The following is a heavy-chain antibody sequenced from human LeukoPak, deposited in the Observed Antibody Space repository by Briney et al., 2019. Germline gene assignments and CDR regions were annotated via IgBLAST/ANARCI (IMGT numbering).Heavy chain of an antibody. V-gene: IGHV3-33*01. CDR1: GFTFSSYG. D-gene: IGHD3-9*01. CDR3: ATADWFSFDF. CDR2: IWYDGSNK. Sequence: PGRSLRLSCAASGFTFSSYGMHWVRQAPGKGLEWVAVIWYDGSNKYYADSVKGRFTISRDNSKNTLYLQMNSLRAEDTAVYFCATADWFSFDFWGQGTLVTVSS. J-gene: IGHJ4*02.